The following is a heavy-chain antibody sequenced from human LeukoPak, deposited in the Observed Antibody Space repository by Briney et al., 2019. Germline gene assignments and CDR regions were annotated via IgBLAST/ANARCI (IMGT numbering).Heavy chain of an antibody. D-gene: IGHD6-19*01. V-gene: IGHV3-74*01. CDR3: ASQPSESGWYVGGSEASDY. J-gene: IGHJ4*02. Sequence: GRSLRLSCAASGFTFSSYWMHWVRQAPGKGLVWVSRINSDGSSTSYADSVKGRFTISRDNAKNTLYLQMNSLRAEDTAVYYCASQPSESGWYVGGSEASDYWGQGTLVTVSS. CDR1: GFTFSSYW. CDR2: INSDGSST.